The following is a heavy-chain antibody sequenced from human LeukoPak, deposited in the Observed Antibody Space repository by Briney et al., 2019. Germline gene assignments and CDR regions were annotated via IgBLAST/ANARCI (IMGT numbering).Heavy chain of an antibody. CDR2: ISSSGSTI. J-gene: IGHJ5*02. D-gene: IGHD4-23*01. Sequence: GGSLRLSCAASGFTFSSYEMNWVRQAPGKGLEWVSYISSSGSTIYYADSVKGRFTISRDNAKNSLYLQMNSLRAEDTAVYYCARVFPTVVTVFRWFDPWGQGTLVTVSS. CDR3: ARVFPTVVTVFRWFDP. V-gene: IGHV3-48*03. CDR1: GFTFSSYE.